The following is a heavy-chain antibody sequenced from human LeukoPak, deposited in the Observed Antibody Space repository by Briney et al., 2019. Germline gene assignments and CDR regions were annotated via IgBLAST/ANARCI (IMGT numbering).Heavy chain of an antibody. J-gene: IGHJ4*02. Sequence: SETLSLTCAVYGGSFSDYYWSWIRQPPGKGLEWIGEINHSGSTNYNPSLKSRVTISVDTSKNQFSLRLSSVTAADTAVYYCARGRNIVVVVAARGFDYWGQGTLVTVSS. CDR2: INHSGST. CDR3: ARGRNIVVVVAARGFDY. CDR1: GGSFSDYY. D-gene: IGHD2-15*01. V-gene: IGHV4-34*01.